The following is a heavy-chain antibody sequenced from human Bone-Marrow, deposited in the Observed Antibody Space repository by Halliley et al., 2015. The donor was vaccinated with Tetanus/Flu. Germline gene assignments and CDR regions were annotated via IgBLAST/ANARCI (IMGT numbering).Heavy chain of an antibody. J-gene: IGHJ6*02. Sequence: IISYDGSTKYYADSGKGRFTISRDNSKNTLYLQMNSLRPEDTAIYYCARDGDPAMVYHHYAMDVWGQGTTVTVSS. CDR3: ARDGDPAMVYHHYAMDV. V-gene: IGHV3-30*03. D-gene: IGHD2-8*01. CDR2: ISYDGSTK.